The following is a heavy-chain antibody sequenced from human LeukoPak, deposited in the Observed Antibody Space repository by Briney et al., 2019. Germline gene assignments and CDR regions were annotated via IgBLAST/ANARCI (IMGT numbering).Heavy chain of an antibody. CDR1: GFSFSGYW. J-gene: IGHJ4*02. Sequence: GGSLRLSCAASGFSFSGYWMHWVRQAPGKGLEWVAVISYDGSNKYYAASVKGRFTISRDNSKNTLYLQMNSLRAEDTAVYYCARDRYSSVDYWGQGTLVTVSS. V-gene: IGHV3-30*03. CDR2: ISYDGSNK. D-gene: IGHD6-19*01. CDR3: ARDRYSSVDY.